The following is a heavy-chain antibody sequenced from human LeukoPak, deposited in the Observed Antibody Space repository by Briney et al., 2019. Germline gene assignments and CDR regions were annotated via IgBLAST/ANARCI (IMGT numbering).Heavy chain of an antibody. CDR3: ASPASWRGGDYPLFDY. V-gene: IGHV3-66*01. Sequence: PGGSLRLSCAASGFTVSSNYMSWVRQAPGKGLEWVSVIYSGGSTYYADSVKGRFTISRDNSKNTLYLQMNSLRAEGTAVYYCASPASWRGGDYPLFDYWGQGTLVTVSS. CDR2: IYSGGST. CDR1: GFTVSSNY. D-gene: IGHD2-21*02. J-gene: IGHJ4*02.